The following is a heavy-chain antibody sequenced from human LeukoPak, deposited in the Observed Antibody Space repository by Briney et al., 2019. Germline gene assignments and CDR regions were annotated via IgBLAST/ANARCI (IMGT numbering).Heavy chain of an antibody. J-gene: IGHJ4*02. CDR3: AIGSGWSTPPY. CDR2: MSYDGSNK. Sequence: TGGSLRLSCAASGFTFSSYAMHWVRQAPGKGLEWVAVMSYDGSNKYYADSVKGRFTISRDNSKNTLYRQMNSLRAEDTAVYYCAIGSGWSTPPYWGQGTLVTVSS. CDR1: GFTFSSYA. D-gene: IGHD6-19*01. V-gene: IGHV3-30*04.